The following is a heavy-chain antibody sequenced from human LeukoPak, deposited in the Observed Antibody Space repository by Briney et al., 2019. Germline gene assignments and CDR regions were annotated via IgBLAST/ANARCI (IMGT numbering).Heavy chain of an antibody. V-gene: IGHV4-34*01. CDR3: AREGYCSGTSCYNFNY. J-gene: IGHJ4*02. CDR1: GGSFRGYY. CDR2: INHSGSS. D-gene: IGHD2-2*02. Sequence: SETLSLTCAVYGGSFRGYYWSWIRQPPGKGLEWIGEINHSGSSNYNPSLKSRVTISLDTSKDQFSLNLSSVTAADTAVYYCAREGYCSGTSCYNFNYWGQGTLVTVSS.